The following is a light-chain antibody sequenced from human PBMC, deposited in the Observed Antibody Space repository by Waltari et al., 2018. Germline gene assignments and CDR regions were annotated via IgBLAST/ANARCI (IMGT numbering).Light chain of an antibody. CDR3: QQYYRTPFT. Sequence: DIVMTQSPDSLSVSLGERATINCKSSLSILHSSENKNYLGWYQQKSGQSPKLLIYGASTLESGVPDRFSGSGSGTDFTLTISSLQAEDVAVYYCQQYYRTPFTFGPGTKVDIK. CDR1: LSILHSSENKNY. J-gene: IGKJ3*01. CDR2: GAS. V-gene: IGKV4-1*01.